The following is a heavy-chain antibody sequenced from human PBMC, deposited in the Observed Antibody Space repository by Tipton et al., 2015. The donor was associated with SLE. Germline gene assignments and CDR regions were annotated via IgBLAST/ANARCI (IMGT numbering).Heavy chain of an antibody. CDR3: ARRRGSYYGLDY. Sequence: TLSLTCTVSGGSVSSGSYYWSWIRQPPGKGLEWIGYIYYSGSTNYNPSLKSRVTISVDTSKNQFSLKLSSVTAADTAVYYCARRRGSYYGLDYWGQGTLVTVSS. J-gene: IGHJ4*02. D-gene: IGHD1-26*01. CDR2: IYYSGST. CDR1: GGSVSSGSYY. V-gene: IGHV4-61*01.